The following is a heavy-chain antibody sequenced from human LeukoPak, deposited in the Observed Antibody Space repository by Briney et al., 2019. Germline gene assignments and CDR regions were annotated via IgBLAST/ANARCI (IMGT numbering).Heavy chain of an antibody. V-gene: IGHV3-7*03. J-gene: IGHJ4*02. Sequence: GGSLRLSCVASGFTFGKYWMSWVRQAPGKGLEWVVNIKLDGSEKNYVDSVKGRFTISRDNTKNSLYLQMNSLRVEDTAVFYCARDQYDTWSRRGNFDSWGQGTLVIVSS. D-gene: IGHD3-3*01. CDR2: IKLDGSEK. CDR3: ARDQYDTWSRRGNFDS. CDR1: GFTFGKYW.